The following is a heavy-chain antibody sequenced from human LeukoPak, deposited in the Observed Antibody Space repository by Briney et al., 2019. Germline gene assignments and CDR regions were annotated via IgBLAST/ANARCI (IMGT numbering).Heavy chain of an antibody. CDR2: IHYTGAT. D-gene: IGHD3-9*01. V-gene: IGHV4-34*01. J-gene: IGHJ4*02. Sequence: SETLSLTCAVYGGSITGYYWSWIRQTPGRGLEWVGEIHYTGATSYNPSLKSRATISTDTSKNQFSLRLSSVTAADSAVYYCARGNILTGYCLDFWGQGALVTVSS. CDR3: ARGNILTGYCLDF. CDR1: GGSITGYY.